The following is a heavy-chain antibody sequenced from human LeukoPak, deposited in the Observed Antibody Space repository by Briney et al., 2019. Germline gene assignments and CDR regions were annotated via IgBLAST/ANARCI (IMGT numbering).Heavy chain of an antibody. CDR3: TTYYYDSSGTNGYY. J-gene: IGHJ4*02. Sequence: ASVKVSCKASGGTFSSYAISWVRQAPGQGLEWMGRIIPIFGTANYAQKFQGRVTITTDESTSTAYMELRSLRSDDTAVYYCTTYYYDSSGTNGYYWGQGTLVTVSS. CDR1: GGTFSSYA. CDR2: IIPIFGTA. V-gene: IGHV1-69*05. D-gene: IGHD3-22*01.